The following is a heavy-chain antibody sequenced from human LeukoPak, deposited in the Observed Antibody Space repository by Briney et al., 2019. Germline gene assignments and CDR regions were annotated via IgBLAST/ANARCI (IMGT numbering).Heavy chain of an antibody. CDR1: GGSISSYY. J-gene: IGHJ4*02. Sequence: TPSETLSLTCTVSGGSISSYYWSWIRQPPGKGLEWIGYIYYSGSTNYNPSLKSRVTISVDTSKNQFSLKLCSVTAADTAVYYCARVVGSITMIVVNRGGFYFDYWGQGTLVTVSS. D-gene: IGHD3-22*01. V-gene: IGHV4-59*01. CDR2: IYYSGST. CDR3: ARVVGSITMIVVNRGGFYFDY.